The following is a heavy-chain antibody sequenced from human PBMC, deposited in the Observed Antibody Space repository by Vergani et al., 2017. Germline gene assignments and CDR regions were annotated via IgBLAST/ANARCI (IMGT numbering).Heavy chain of an antibody. V-gene: IGHV3-74*01. D-gene: IGHD5-12*01. CDR1: GFSFSGYW. CDR2: IKSDGSIT. Sequence: EVQLVESGGGLIHPGGSLRLSCEGSGFSFSGYWMHWVRQSPEKGLVWVSRIKSDGSITNYADSVKGRFTISRDNAKNTLYLEMNSLRGDDTAIYYCVRARCSGPCFMSNLFDSCGQGTLVTVSS. J-gene: IGHJ5*01. CDR3: VRARCSGPCFMSNLFDS.